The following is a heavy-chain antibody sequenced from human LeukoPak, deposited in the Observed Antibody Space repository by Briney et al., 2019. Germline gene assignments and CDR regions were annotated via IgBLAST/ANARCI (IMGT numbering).Heavy chain of an antibody. V-gene: IGHV3-23*01. CDR1: GFTLRSYD. Sequence: GGSLRLSCAASGFTLRSYDMSWVRQAPGKGLEWVAATSGSGGNTYYADSVKGRFTISRDNAKNSLSLQLNSLRVEDTAVYYCARGHYDVLAASYKWTPDYWGQGTLVTVSS. J-gene: IGHJ4*02. CDR3: ARGHYDVLAASYKWTPDY. CDR2: TSGSGGNT. D-gene: IGHD3-9*01.